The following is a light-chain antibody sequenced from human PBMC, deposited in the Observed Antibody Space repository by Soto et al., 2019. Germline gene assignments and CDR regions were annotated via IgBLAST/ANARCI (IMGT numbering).Light chain of an antibody. CDR3: QKYNSAPPVT. Sequence: DIQMTQSPSSLSASVGDRVTITCRASQGISNYLAWYQQKPGKVPKLLIYAASTLQSGVPSRFSGSGSGTDFTLNISSLQPEDVATYYCQKYNSAPPVTFGPGTKVDIK. J-gene: IGKJ3*01. CDR1: QGISNY. V-gene: IGKV1-27*01. CDR2: AAS.